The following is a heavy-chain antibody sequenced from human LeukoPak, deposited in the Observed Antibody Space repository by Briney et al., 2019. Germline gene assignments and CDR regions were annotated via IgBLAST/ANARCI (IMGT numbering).Heavy chain of an antibody. D-gene: IGHD6-6*01. V-gene: IGHV4-61*02. J-gene: IGHJ6*03. Sequence: SQTLSLTCTVSGGSVRRGNFYWTWIRQPAGSGLEWIGRIYTSGTTDYNPSLRTRVTISVDASRNQFSLKLSSVTAADTAVYYCARQGAARYYYMDVWGKGTTVTVSS. CDR3: ARQGAARYYYMDV. CDR1: GGSVRRGNFY. CDR2: IYTSGTT.